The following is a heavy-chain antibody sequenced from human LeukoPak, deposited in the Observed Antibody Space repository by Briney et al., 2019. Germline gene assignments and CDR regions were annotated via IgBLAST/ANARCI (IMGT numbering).Heavy chain of an antibody. D-gene: IGHD3-10*01. V-gene: IGHV1-2*02. J-gene: IGHJ4*02. Sequence: ASVKVSCKASGYTFTGYYMHWVRQAPGQGLEWMGWINPNSGGTNYAQKFQGRVTMTRDTSISKAYMERSRLRSGGPALYFCAETPVGYFDLWGQGTLVTVSS. CDR1: GYTFTGYY. CDR2: INPNSGGT. CDR3: AETPVGYFDL.